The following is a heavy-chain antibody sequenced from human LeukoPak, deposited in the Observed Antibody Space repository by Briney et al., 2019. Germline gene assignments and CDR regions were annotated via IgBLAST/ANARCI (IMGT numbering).Heavy chain of an antibody. CDR2: INPSGGST. CDR1: GYTFTSYY. CDR3: AREGYCSGGSSCFDY. J-gene: IGHJ4*02. Sequence: ASVEVSCKASGYTFTSYYMHWVRQAPGQGLEWMGIINPSGGSTSYAQKFQGRVTMTRDMSTSTVYMELSSLRSEDTAVYYCAREGYCSGGSSCFDYWGQGTLVTVSS. V-gene: IGHV1-46*01. D-gene: IGHD2-15*01.